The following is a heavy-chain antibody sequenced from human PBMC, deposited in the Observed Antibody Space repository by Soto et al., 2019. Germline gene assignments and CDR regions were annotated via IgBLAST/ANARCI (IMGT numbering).Heavy chain of an antibody. CDR2: INAGNGDT. CDR1: GYTFTNYI. D-gene: IGHD4-4*01. CDR3: AIDHDSSGANFFDP. V-gene: IGHV1-3*01. J-gene: IGHJ5*02. Sequence: QVQLLQSGAEVKKPGASVKVSCKASGYTFTNYIIYWVRQTPGQRLEWMGWINAGNGDTKYSQIFQDRITITRDTSATTAYLDLSNLRSEDSAVYYCAIDHDSSGANFFDPWGQGTLVSVS.